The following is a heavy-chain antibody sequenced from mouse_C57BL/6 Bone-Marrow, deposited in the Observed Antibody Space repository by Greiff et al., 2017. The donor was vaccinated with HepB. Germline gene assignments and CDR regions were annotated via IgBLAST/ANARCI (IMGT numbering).Heavy chain of an antibody. J-gene: IGHJ1*03. Sequence: VQLQQSGPELVKPGASVKIPCKASGYTFTDYNMDWVKQSHGKSLEWIGDINPNNGGTIYNQKFKGKATLTVDKSSSTAYMGLRSLTSEDTAVYYWEKGDDSYYEGYVDGWGTGTTVTVSS. CDR2: INPNNGGT. V-gene: IGHV1-18*01. CDR1: GYTFTDYN. D-gene: IGHD2-12*01. CDR3: EKGDDSYYEGYVDG.